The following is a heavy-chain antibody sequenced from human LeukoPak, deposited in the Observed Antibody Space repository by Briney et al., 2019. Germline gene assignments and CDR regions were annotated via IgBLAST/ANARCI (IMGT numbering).Heavy chain of an antibody. V-gene: IGHV3-74*01. D-gene: IGHD3-22*01. J-gene: IGHJ4*02. CDR2: INTDGSTS. Sequence: GGSLRLSCVASGFTFSSYWMHWVRQPPGKWPVWVSRINTDGSTSSYADSVKGRFTISRDNARNSLYLQMNSLRAEDTAVYYCARGGSVSGYYTTYWGQGTLVTVSS. CDR1: GFTFSSYW. CDR3: ARGGSVSGYYTTY.